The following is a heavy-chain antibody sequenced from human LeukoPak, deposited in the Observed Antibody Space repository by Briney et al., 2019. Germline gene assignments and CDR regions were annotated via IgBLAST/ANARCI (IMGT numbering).Heavy chain of an antibody. CDR3: ARDQGSLTRSWYTGY. D-gene: IGHD6-13*01. J-gene: IGHJ4*02. CDR2: INPYSGDT. Sequence: ASVKVSCKASGYTFTGYHMHWVRQAPGQGLEWMGRINPYSGDTNFAQKFQGRVTMTRDASITTAYMDLSSLTPDDTAVYFCARDQGSLTRSWYTGYWGQGTQVTVSS. V-gene: IGHV1-2*06. CDR1: GYTFTGYH.